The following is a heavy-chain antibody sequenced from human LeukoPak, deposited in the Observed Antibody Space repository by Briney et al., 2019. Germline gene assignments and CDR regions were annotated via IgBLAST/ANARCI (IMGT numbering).Heavy chain of an antibody. J-gene: IGHJ4*02. CDR3: AKDGRITIFGVVIDY. CDR2: ISGSGGST. Sequence: PGGSLRLSCAASGFTVSSNYMSWVRQAPGKGLEWVSAISGSGGSTYYADSVKGRFTISRDNSKNTLYLQMNSLRAEDTAVYYCAKDGRITIFGVVIDYWGQGTLVTVSS. V-gene: IGHV3-23*01. D-gene: IGHD3-3*01. CDR1: GFTVSSNY.